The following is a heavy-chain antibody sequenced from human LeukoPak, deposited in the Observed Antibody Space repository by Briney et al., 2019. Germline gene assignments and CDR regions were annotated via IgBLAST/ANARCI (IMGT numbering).Heavy chain of an antibody. V-gene: IGHV3-48*02. CDR1: GFTFSAYS. J-gene: IGHJ4*02. Sequence: GGSLRLSCAASGFTFSAYSMNWDRQAPGKGLEWISFIDSGGGATYYADSVKGRFTISRDNAKNSLYLQMNGLRDEDTADYYCARVGFAGSSGGDYWGQGTLVTVSS. CDR3: ARVGFAGSSGGDY. CDR2: IDSGGGAT. D-gene: IGHD2-15*01.